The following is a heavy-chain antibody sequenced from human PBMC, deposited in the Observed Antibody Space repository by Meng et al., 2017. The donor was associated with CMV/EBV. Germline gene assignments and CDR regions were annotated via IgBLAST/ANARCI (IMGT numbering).Heavy chain of an antibody. CDR1: GFTFSSYA. D-gene: IGHD2-2*02. J-gene: IGHJ4*02. Sequence: GESLKISCAASGFTFSSYAMSWVRQAPGKGLEWVANINQGGSEKYYVDSVKGRFTMSRDNAKNSLYLQMSSLTAEDTAVYYCARYCTNTGCYIYDYWGQGTLVTVSS. V-gene: IGHV3-7*01. CDR3: ARYCTNTGCYIYDY. CDR2: INQGGSEK.